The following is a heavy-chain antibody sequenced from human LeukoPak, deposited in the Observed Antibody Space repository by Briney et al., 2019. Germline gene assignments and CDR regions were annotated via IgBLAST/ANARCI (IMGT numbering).Heavy chain of an antibody. CDR1: GGSISSYY. J-gene: IGHJ4*02. CDR2: IYTSGTI. CDR3: ARGAPQYYDFWSGSPDY. Sequence: SETLSLTCTVSGGSISSYYWSWIRQPAGTALEWIGRIYTSGTITYNPSLKSRVTISVDTSKNQFSLKLSSVTAADTAVYYCARGAPQYYDFWSGSPDYWGQGTLVTVSS. D-gene: IGHD3-3*01. V-gene: IGHV4-4*07.